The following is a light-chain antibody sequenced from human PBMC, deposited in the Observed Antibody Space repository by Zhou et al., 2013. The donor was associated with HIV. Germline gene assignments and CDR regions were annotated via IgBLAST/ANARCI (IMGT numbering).Light chain of an antibody. CDR1: QSISNW. CDR3: LQYNTYPLT. Sequence: DIHMTQSLSTLSASVGDRVIITCRASQSISNWLAWYQQRPGKAPKLLIYKASTLEGGAPLRFSGSRSGTDFSLTISSVQPDDSANYYCLQYNTYPLTFGQGTRLEI. J-gene: IGKJ5*01. V-gene: IGKV1-5*03. CDR2: KAS.